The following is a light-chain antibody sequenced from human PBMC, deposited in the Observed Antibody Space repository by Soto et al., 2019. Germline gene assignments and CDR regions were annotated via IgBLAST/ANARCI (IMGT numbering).Light chain of an antibody. J-gene: IGKJ1*01. CDR3: QQYSPYSART. V-gene: IGKV1-5*03. Sequence: DIQMTQSPSTLSASVGDRVTVTCRASQNIGSWVAWYQQKPGKAPNLLIYKASTLENGVPSRFSGTGSGTEFTLTISSLQPDDFATYYCQQYSPYSARTFGQGTKEEVK. CDR2: KAS. CDR1: QNIGSW.